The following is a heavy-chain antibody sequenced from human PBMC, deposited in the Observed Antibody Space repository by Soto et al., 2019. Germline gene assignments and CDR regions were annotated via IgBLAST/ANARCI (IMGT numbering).Heavy chain of an antibody. CDR3: ARAPVYGDYLTEFDY. Sequence: PSETLSLTCAVSGGSISSGGYSWSWIRQPPGKGLEWIGYIYYSGSTNYNPSLKSRVTISVDTSKNQFSLKLSSVTAADTAVYYCARAPVYGDYLTEFDYWGQGTLVTVSS. CDR1: GGSISSGGYS. CDR2: IYYSGST. J-gene: IGHJ4*02. D-gene: IGHD4-17*01. V-gene: IGHV4-61*08.